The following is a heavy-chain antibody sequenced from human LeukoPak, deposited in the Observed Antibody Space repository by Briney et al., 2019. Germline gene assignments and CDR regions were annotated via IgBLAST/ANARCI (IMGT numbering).Heavy chain of an antibody. J-gene: IGHJ4*02. Sequence: PGGSLRLSCAASGFTFSNAWMSWVRQAPGNGLEWVGRIKSKTDDETAEYAAPVKGRFTISRDDSKNTLYLQMNSLKTEDTGVYYCTTDLRWELPPTDYWGQGTLVTVSS. D-gene: IGHD1-26*01. V-gene: IGHV3-15*01. CDR3: TTDLRWELPPTDY. CDR2: IKSKTDDETA. CDR1: GFTFSNAW.